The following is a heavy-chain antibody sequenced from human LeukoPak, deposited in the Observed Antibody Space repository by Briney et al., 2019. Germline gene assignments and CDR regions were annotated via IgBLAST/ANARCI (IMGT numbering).Heavy chain of an antibody. CDR3: ARDPNIVSAVTLRAFDI. Sequence: SGTLSLTCAVSGGSISSSSWWSWVRQPPGKGLESIGEVFHDGSPNYNPSFRGRVTILVDKSKNQFSLNLGSLTAADTAMYYCARDPNIVSAVTLRAFDIWGQGTMVSVSS. CDR2: VFHDGSP. J-gene: IGHJ3*02. D-gene: IGHD5/OR15-5a*01. V-gene: IGHV4-4*02. CDR1: GGSISSSSW.